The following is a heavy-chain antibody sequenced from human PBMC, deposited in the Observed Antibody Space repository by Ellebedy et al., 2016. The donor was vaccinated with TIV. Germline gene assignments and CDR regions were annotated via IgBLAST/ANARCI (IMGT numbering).Heavy chain of an antibody. CDR2: ISGSGGTT. CDR1: GFTFNNYA. Sequence: GESLKISXAASGFTFNNYAMSWVRQAPGKGLEWVSTISGSGGTTYSADSVKGRFTISRDNSKNTLYLHMNSLRAEDTAVYYCAKDRGYSSSWYMGDDAFDIWGQGTMVTVSS. D-gene: IGHD6-13*01. J-gene: IGHJ3*02. CDR3: AKDRGYSSSWYMGDDAFDI. V-gene: IGHV3-23*01.